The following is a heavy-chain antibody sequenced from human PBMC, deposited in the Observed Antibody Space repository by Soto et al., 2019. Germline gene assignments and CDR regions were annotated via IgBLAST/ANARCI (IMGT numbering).Heavy chain of an antibody. CDR3: AILWGIAAAGSIDY. CDR1: GGSISSGDYY. V-gene: IGHV4-30-4*01. D-gene: IGHD6-13*01. CDR2: IYYSGST. J-gene: IGHJ4*02. Sequence: LSLTCTVSGGSISSGDYYWSWIRQPPGKGLEWIGYIYYSGSTYYNPSLKSRVTISVDTSKNQFSLKLSSVTAADTAVYYCAILWGIAAAGSIDYWGQGTLVTVSS.